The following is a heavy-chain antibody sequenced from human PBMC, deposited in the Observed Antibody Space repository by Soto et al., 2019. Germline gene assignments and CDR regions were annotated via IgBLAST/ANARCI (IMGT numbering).Heavy chain of an antibody. CDR3: ARVAYGNGWIFDY. CDR1: GFTFSNYW. Sequence: PGGSLRLSCAASGFTFSNYWMSWVRQAPGKGLEWVANTKQDGSEKYYVDSVKGRFTLSRDNAKNSLQLQMSSLRDEDTAVYFCARVAYGNGWIFDYWGQGTLVTVSS. CDR2: TKQDGSEK. V-gene: IGHV3-7*01. J-gene: IGHJ4*01. D-gene: IGHD6-19*01.